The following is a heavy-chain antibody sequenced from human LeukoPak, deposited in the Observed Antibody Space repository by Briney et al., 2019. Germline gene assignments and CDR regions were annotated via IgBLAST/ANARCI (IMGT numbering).Heavy chain of an antibody. J-gene: IGHJ4*02. Sequence: QPGGSLRLSCAASGFTFSSYWMQWVRQAPGKGLVWVSRLSPDGSSTTSADSVKGRFTISRDNAKNTLYLQMDSLRPEDTAVYYCAKVKAGYRNAWFFDYWGQGALVTVSS. CDR3: AKVKAGYRNAWFFDY. D-gene: IGHD6-13*01. V-gene: IGHV3-74*01. CDR2: LSPDGSST. CDR1: GFTFSSYW.